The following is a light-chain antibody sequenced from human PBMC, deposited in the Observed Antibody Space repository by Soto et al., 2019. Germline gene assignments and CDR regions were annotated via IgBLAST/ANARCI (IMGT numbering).Light chain of an antibody. CDR3: QQYNTYPLT. J-gene: IGKJ4*01. CDR2: KAS. Sequence: DIRMTQSPSTLSASVGDGVTITCRASQSISSWLAWYQQKPGKVPKLLIYKASNLESGVPSRFSGSGSGTEFTLTISSLQPDDFATYYCQQYNTYPLTFGGGTKVEIE. V-gene: IGKV1-5*03. CDR1: QSISSW.